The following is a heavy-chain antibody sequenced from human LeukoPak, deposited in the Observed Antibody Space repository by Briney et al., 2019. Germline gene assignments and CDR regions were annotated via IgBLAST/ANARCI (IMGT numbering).Heavy chain of an antibody. Sequence: PGGSLRLSCAASGFTFSSYNMNWVRQAPGKGLEWVSSISSSSSYIYYADSVKGRFTISRDNAKNSLYLQMNSLRAEDTAVYYCARDFWGAYRVDYFDYWGQGTLVTVSS. J-gene: IGHJ4*02. D-gene: IGHD3-3*01. V-gene: IGHV3-21*01. CDR2: ISSSSSYI. CDR1: GFTFSSYN. CDR3: ARDFWGAYRVDYFDY.